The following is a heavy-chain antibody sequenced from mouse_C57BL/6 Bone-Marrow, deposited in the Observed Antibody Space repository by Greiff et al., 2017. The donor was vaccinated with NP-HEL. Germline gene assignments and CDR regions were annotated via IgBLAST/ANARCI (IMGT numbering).Heavy chain of an antibody. CDR1: GFTFSSYA. V-gene: IGHV5-4*01. J-gene: IGHJ4*01. CDR2: ISDGGSYT. D-gene: IGHD1-1*01. CDR3: ARDVTVVATDYAMDY. Sequence: EVNVVESGGGLVKPGGSLKLSCAASGFTFSSYAMSWVRQTPEKRLEWVATISDGGSYTYYPDNVKGRFTISRDNAKNNLYLQMSHLKSEDTAMYYCARDVTVVATDYAMDYWGQGTSVTVSS.